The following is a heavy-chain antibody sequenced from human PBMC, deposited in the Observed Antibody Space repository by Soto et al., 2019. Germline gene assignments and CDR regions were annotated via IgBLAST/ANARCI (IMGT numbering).Heavy chain of an antibody. Sequence: GGSIRFSFASSRFTFSRLLVHWVRQAPWKRLVLVSRINISASATAYAASVKGRFTISRDNSKKMLFMQMNSLRAEDTAVYYCARVRNQQAIGTFFDKRGQGTQVTVSS. D-gene: IGHD6-13*01. CDR3: ARVRNQQAIGTFFDK. CDR1: RFTFSRLL. CDR2: INISASAT. V-gene: IGHV3-74*01. J-gene: IGHJ4*02.